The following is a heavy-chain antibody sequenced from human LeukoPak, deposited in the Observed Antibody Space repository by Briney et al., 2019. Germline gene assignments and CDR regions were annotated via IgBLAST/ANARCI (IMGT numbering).Heavy chain of an antibody. CDR1: GGTFSSYA. J-gene: IGHJ3*02. D-gene: IGHD3-22*01. V-gene: IGHV1-69*13. CDR3: ARLRSSGYSGGAFDI. CDR2: IIPIFGTA. Sequence: ASVKVSCKASGGTFSSYAISWVRQAPGQGLEWMGGIIPIFGTANYAQKFQGRVTITADESTSTAYMELRSLRSEDTAVYYCARLRSSGYSGGAFDIWGQGTMVTVSS.